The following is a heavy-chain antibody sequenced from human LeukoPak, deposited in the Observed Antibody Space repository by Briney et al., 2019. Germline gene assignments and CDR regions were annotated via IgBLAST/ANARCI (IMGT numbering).Heavy chain of an antibody. V-gene: IGHV3-33*01. CDR3: AITYYDILTGYYGPAFDY. Sequence: GGSLRLSCAASGFTFGSYGMHWVRQAPGKGLEWVAVIWYDGSNKYYADSVKGRFTISRDNSKNTLYLQMNSLRAEDTAVYYCAITYYDILTGYYGPAFDYWGQGTLVTVSS. CDR2: IWYDGSNK. J-gene: IGHJ4*02. D-gene: IGHD3-9*01. CDR1: GFTFGSYG.